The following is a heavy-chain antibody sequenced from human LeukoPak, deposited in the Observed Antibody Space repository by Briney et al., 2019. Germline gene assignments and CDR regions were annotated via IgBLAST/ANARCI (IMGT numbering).Heavy chain of an antibody. CDR1: EFDFSSHA. CDR3: ANEIRPNDY. J-gene: IGHJ4*02. Sequence: GGSLRLSCAASEFDFSSHAMTWVRQAPGKGLEWVSAISISGSKTYYADSVKGRFTISRDNSKNTLYLQMNSLRAEDTAVYYCANEIRPNDYWGQGTQDTVSS. CDR2: ISISGSKT. V-gene: IGHV3-23*01. D-gene: IGHD4-17*01.